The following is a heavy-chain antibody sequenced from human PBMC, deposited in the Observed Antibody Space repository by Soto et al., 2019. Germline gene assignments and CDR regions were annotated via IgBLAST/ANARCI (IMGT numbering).Heavy chain of an antibody. CDR1: GFTFRTYG. Sequence: QVQLVASGGGVVHPGRSLRLSCAASGFTFRTYGMHWVRQAPGKGLEWVALIWYDGSSEYYADSVQGRFSISRDNSKDTLYLQLNSLRAEDTAVYYCARDPHEYSASYFDYWGQGTLVTVSS. V-gene: IGHV3-33*01. J-gene: IGHJ4*02. CDR2: IWYDGSSE. CDR3: ARDPHEYSASYFDY. D-gene: IGHD2-21*01.